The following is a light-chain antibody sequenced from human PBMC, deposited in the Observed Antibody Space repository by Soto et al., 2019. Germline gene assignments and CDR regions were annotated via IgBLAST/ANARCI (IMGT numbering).Light chain of an antibody. V-gene: IGKV3-20*01. CDR3: QQYGSSGT. CDR2: GAS. Sequence: NVLEQSPGNLSLSPGERANLSCRASQSVFNNHIGWYQQKPGQAPRLLIYGASTRATGIPARFSGSGAGTEFTLTISRLEAEDFAVYYCQQYGSSGTFGQGTKVDIK. CDR1: QSVFNNH. J-gene: IGKJ1*01.